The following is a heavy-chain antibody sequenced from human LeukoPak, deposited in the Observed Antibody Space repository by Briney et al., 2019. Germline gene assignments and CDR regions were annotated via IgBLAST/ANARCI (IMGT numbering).Heavy chain of an antibody. J-gene: IGHJ4*02. D-gene: IGHD5-12*01. Sequence: PSETLSLTCTVSGGSISSHYWSWIRQPPGKGLEWIGYIYYSGSTNYNPSLKSRVTISVDTSKNQFSLKLSSVTAADTAVYYCARGSGYENFDYWGQGTLVTVSS. V-gene: IGHV4-59*11. CDR3: ARGSGYENFDY. CDR1: GGSISSHY. CDR2: IYYSGST.